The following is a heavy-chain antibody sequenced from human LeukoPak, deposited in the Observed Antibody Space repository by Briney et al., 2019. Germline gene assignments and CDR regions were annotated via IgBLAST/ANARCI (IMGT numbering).Heavy chain of an antibody. V-gene: IGHV4-59*01. Sequence: SETLSLTCTVSGGSISSDYWSWIRQPPGKGLVWIGYIYYSGSTNYNPSLKSRVTISVDTSTNQFSLKLSSVTAADTAVYYCARVPYYYDSSGYYYYYMDVWGKGTTVTVSS. D-gene: IGHD3-22*01. CDR3: ARVPYYYDSSGYYYYYMDV. J-gene: IGHJ6*03. CDR2: IYYSGST. CDR1: GGSISSDY.